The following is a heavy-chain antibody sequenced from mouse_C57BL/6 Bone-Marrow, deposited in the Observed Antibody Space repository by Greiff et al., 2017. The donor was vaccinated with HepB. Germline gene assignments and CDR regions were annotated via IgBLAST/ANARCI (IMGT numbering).Heavy chain of an antibody. CDR3: TRRDGSSHYYAMDY. CDR1: GYTFTDYE. V-gene: IGHV1-15*01. J-gene: IGHJ4*01. CDR2: IDPETGGT. D-gene: IGHD1-1*01. Sequence: QVQLQQSGAELVRPGASVTLSCKASGYTFTDYEMHWVKQTPVHGLEWIGAIDPETGGTAYNQKFKGKAILTADKSSSTAYMELRSLTSEDSAVYYCTRRDGSSHYYAMDYWGQGTSVTVSS.